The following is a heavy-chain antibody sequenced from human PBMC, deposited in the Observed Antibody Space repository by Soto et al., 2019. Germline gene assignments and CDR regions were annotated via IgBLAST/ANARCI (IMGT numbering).Heavy chain of an antibody. Sequence: QVQVVQSGAEVKKPGASVKVSCKTSGYTFTNYHVHWLRQAPGQGLEWMGAINTNGGSTNYAQHLQGRVTMTSDSSTSTVYMEMGSLRSDDSAVYYCALPKNTLGWYNFWGQGTLVTVS. CDR2: INTNGGST. J-gene: IGHJ4*02. CDR3: ALPKNTLGWYNF. CDR1: GYTFTNYH. V-gene: IGHV1-46*01. D-gene: IGHD6-19*01.